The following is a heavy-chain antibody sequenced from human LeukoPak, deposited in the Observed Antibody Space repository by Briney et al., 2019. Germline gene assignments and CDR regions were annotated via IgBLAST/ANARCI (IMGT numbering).Heavy chain of an antibody. CDR1: GFTFSSYW. V-gene: IGHV3-7*01. Sequence: PGGSPKLSCAASGFTFSSYWMSWVRQAPGKGLEWVANIKQDGSEKYYVDSVKGRFTISRDNAKNSLYLQMNSLRAEDTAVYYCARGLSPMYYYDSSGFNYYYYMDVWGKGTTVTVSS. D-gene: IGHD3-22*01. CDR2: IKQDGSEK. J-gene: IGHJ6*03. CDR3: ARGLSPMYYYDSSGFNYYYYMDV.